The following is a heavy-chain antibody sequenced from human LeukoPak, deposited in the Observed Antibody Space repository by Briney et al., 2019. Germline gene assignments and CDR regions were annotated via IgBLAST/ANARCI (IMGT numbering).Heavy chain of an antibody. CDR1: GYTLTGYY. J-gene: IGHJ6*04. CDR3: ARDGIDKSLNRVGTLLDV. CDR2: INGNSGGT. D-gene: IGHD5-12*01. V-gene: IGHV1-2*02. Sequence: GASVKVSCKASGYTLTGYYMHWVRQAPGQGPEWMGWINGNSGGTNYAQKFQGRVTMTRDTSISAAYMELSRLRSDDTAVYYCARDGIDKSLNRVGTLLDVWGKGTTVTVSS.